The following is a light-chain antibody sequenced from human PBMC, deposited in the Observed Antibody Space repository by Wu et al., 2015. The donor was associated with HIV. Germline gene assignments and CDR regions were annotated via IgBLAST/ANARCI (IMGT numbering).Light chain of an antibody. Sequence: EIVLTQSPGTLSLSPGERATLSCRASQSVTNNYLAWYQQRPGQAPRLLIYGASSRAIGIPARFSGSGSGTEFTLTISSLQSEDFAVYYCQQYNHWPPGRTFGQGTKVEIK. J-gene: IGKJ1*01. CDR1: QSVTNN. CDR2: GAS. CDR3: QQYNHWPPGRT. V-gene: IGKV3-15*01.